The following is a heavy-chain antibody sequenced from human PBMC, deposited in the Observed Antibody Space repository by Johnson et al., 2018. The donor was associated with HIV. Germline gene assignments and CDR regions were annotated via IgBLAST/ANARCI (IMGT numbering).Heavy chain of an antibody. V-gene: IGHV3-66*03. CDR2: ISWNSGSI. Sequence: SLRLSCAASGFTVSSNYMSWVRQAPGKGLEWVSGISWNSGSIGYADSVKGRFTISRDNSKNTLYLQMHSLRIEDTAVYYCAREELEPDVFDIWGQGTMVTVSS. CDR3: AREELEPDVFDI. J-gene: IGHJ3*02. CDR1: GFTVSSNY. D-gene: IGHD1-1*01.